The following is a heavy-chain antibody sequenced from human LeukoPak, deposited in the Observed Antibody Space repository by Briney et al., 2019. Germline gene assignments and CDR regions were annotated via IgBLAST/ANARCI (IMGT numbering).Heavy chain of an antibody. CDR3: ARHTVNPGYSSGWSSLADY. J-gene: IGHJ4*02. V-gene: IGHV5-51*01. D-gene: IGHD6-19*01. CDR2: IYPGDSDT. Sequence: GESLKISCKGSGYSFTSYWIGWVRQMPGKGLEWMGIIYPGDSDTRYSPSFQGQVTISADKSISTAYLQWSSLKASDTAMYYCARHTVNPGYSSGWSSLADYWGQGTLVTVSS. CDR1: GYSFTSYW.